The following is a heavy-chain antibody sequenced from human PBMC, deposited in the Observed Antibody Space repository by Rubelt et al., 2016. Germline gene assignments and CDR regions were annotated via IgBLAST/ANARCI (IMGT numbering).Heavy chain of an antibody. J-gene: IGHJ4*02. Sequence: QVQLVQSGAEVKKPGASVKVSCKASGYTFTTYGINWVRQAPGQGLEWMGWISAYNGNTNHAQKLQGRVTMTTDTSTSTAYMGLRSLRADDTAVYYCAREAYSGRYPLIDYWGQGTLVTVSS. D-gene: IGHD1-26*01. CDR3: AREAYSGRYPLIDY. CDR2: ISAYNGNT. V-gene: IGHV1-18*01. CDR1: GYTFTTYG.